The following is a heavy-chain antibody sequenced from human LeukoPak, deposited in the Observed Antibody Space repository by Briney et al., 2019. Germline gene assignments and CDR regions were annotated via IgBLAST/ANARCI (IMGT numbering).Heavy chain of an antibody. CDR1: GFTFSSYW. D-gene: IGHD3-10*01. J-gene: IGHJ4*02. CDR2: IKQDGSEK. Sequence: GGCLRLSCAASGFTFSSYWMSWVRQAPGKGLEWVANIKQDGSEKCYVDSVKGRFTISRDNAKNSLYLQMNSLRAEDTAVYYCARATGSGSYLFFDYWGQGTLVTVSS. V-gene: IGHV3-7*03. CDR3: ARATGSGSYLFFDY.